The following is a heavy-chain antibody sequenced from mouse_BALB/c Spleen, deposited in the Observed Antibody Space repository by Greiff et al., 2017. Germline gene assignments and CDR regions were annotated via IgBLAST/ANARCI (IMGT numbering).Heavy chain of an antibody. Sequence: QLQESGPGLVKPSQSLSLTCTVTGYSITSDYAWNWIRQFPGNKLEWMGYISYSGSTSYNPSLKSRISITRDTSKNQFFLQLNSVTTEDTATYYCARSIYYDYDVVAYWGQGTLVTVSA. D-gene: IGHD2-4*01. J-gene: IGHJ3*01. CDR1: GYSITSDYA. CDR3: ARSIYYDYDVVAY. CDR2: ISYSGST. V-gene: IGHV3-2*02.